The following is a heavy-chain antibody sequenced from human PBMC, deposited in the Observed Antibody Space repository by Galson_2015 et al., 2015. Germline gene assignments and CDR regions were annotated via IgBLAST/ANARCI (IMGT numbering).Heavy chain of an antibody. CDR1: GFSFSSYA. J-gene: IGHJ4*02. V-gene: IGHV3-23*01. D-gene: IGHD3-10*01. Sequence: SLRLSCAASGFSFSSYAMSWVRQAPGKGLEWVSAISGSGGRAYYADSVKGRFTISRDNSKNTLYLQMNSLRAEDTAVYYCAKSVQGVFIYYFDCWGQGTLVTVSS. CDR2: ISGSGGRA. CDR3: AKSVQGVFIYYFDC.